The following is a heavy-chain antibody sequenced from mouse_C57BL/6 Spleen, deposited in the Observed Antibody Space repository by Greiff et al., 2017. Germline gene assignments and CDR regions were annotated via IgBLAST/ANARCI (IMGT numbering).Heavy chain of an antibody. V-gene: IGHV1-55*01. CDR1: GYTFTSYW. CDR3: AINYEYDEGFAY. D-gene: IGHD2-4*01. CDR2: IYPGSGST. Sequence: VKLQQPGAELVKPGASVKMSCKASGYTFTSYWITWVKQRPGQGLEWIGDIYPGSGSTNYNEKFKSKATLTVDTSSSTAYMQLSSLTSEDSAVYYCAINYEYDEGFAYWGQGTLVTVSA. J-gene: IGHJ3*01.